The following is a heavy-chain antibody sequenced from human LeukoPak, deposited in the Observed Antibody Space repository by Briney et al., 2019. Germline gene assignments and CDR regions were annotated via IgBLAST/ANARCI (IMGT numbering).Heavy chain of an antibody. J-gene: IGHJ4*02. D-gene: IGHD3-16*02. CDR1: GFTFSSYW. Sequence: PGGSLRLSCAASGFTFSSYWMSWVRQAPGKGLEWVANIKQDGSEKYYVDSVKGRFTISRDNAKNSLYLQMNSLRAEDTAVYYCARDYSDYVWGSYRFDYWGQGTLVTVSS. CDR2: IKQDGSEK. CDR3: ARDYSDYVWGSYRFDY. V-gene: IGHV3-7*01.